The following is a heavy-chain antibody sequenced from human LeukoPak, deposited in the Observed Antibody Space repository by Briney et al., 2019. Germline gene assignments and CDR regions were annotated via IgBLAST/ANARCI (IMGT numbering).Heavy chain of an antibody. CDR1: GGSISSHS. Sequence: PSETLSLTCTVSGGSISSHSWSWIRQPPGKGLEWIGYIFYSGSTNYNPSLKSRVTISVDTSKNQFSLKLSSVTAADTAVYYCASSDKDLRALPLGWGQGTLVTVSS. CDR3: ASSDKDLRALPLG. CDR2: IFYSGST. D-gene: IGHD4-17*01. V-gene: IGHV4-59*11. J-gene: IGHJ4*02.